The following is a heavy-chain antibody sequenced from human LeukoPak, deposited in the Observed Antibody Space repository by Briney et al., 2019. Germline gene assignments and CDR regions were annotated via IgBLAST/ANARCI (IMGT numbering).Heavy chain of an antibody. V-gene: IGHV4-34*01. J-gene: IGHJ5*02. Sequence: SETLSLTCAVYGGSFSGYYWSWIRQPPGKGLEWIGEINHSGSTNYNPSLKSRVTISVDTSKNQFSLRLSSVTAADTAVYYCARGLIVVVSCWFDPWGQGTLVTVSS. CDR2: INHSGST. CDR1: GGSFSGYY. CDR3: ARGLIVVVSCWFDP. D-gene: IGHD3-22*01.